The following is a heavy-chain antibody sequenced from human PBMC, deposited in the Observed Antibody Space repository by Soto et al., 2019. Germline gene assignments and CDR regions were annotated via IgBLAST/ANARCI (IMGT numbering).Heavy chain of an antibody. D-gene: IGHD6-13*01. V-gene: IGHV3-23*01. Sequence: SLRLSCAASGFTFSSYAMSWVRQAPGKGLEWVSAISGSGGSTYYADSVKGRFTISRDNSKNTLYLQMNSLRAEDTAVYYCAKDLSLVAAAGIITLYYYYGMDVWGQGTTVTVSS. CDR2: ISGSGGST. CDR1: GFTFSSYA. J-gene: IGHJ6*02. CDR3: AKDLSLVAAAGIITLYYYYGMDV.